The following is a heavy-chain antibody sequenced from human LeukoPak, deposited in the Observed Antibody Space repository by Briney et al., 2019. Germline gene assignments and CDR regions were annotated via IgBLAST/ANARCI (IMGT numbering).Heavy chain of an antibody. V-gene: IGHV1-69*01. CDR3: AGDTVTTYAFDI. CDR1: GGTFSSYA. Sequence: SVTVSFTASGGTFSSYAISWVRQAPGQGLEWMGGIIPIFGTANYAQKFQGRVTITADESTSTAYMELSSLRSEDTAVYYCAGDTVTTYAFDIWGQGTMVTVSS. J-gene: IGHJ3*02. CDR2: IIPIFGTA. D-gene: IGHD4-17*01.